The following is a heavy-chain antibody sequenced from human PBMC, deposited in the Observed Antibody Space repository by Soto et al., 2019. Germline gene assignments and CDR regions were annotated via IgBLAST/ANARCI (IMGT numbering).Heavy chain of an antibody. CDR3: AKKPNGFDS. V-gene: IGHV3-23*01. CDR2: ISDSSTST. Sequence: EVQLLESGGGLVQPGGPLDPPGEALGPPFAGQALAWVAQPPGKGLEGASSISDSSTSTYNADSVKGRFTISKDNSKNMLYLQMNSLRADDTAVYYCAKKPNGFDSWGQGTLVTVSS. CDR1: GPPFAGQA. J-gene: IGHJ5*01.